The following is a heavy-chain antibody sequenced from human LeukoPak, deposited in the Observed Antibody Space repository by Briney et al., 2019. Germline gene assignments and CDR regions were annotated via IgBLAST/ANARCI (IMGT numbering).Heavy chain of an antibody. J-gene: IGHJ4*02. CDR1: GFTFSDYY. Sequence: GGSLRLSCAASGFTFSDYYMSWIRQAPGKGLEWVANIKQDGSEKYYVDSVKGRFTISRDNAKNSLYLQMNSLRAEDTAVYYCASSSSLSYYYDSSGYYYWGQGTLVTVSS. CDR2: IKQDGSEK. CDR3: ASSSSLSYYYDSSGYYY. D-gene: IGHD3-22*01. V-gene: IGHV3-7*01.